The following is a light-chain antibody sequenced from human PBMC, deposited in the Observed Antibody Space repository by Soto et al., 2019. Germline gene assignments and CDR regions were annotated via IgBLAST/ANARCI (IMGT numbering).Light chain of an antibody. J-gene: IGKJ1*01. CDR2: DAS. CDR1: QSVSDY. CDR3: QQRYNWPPWT. V-gene: IGKV3-11*01. Sequence: EIVLTQSRATLSLSPGGRDTVSCRASQSVSDYLAWYQQKPGQAPRLLIYDASTRATGIPARFSGSGSGTDFTLTISSLEPEDFAVYFCQQRYNWPPWTFGQGTKVDI.